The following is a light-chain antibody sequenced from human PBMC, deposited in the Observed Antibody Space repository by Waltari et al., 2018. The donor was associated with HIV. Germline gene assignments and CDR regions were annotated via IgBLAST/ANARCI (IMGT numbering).Light chain of an antibody. V-gene: IGKV2-30*01. CDR1: QSLVDTDGNPY. Sequence: DVVMTQSPLSLPVTLGQPASISCRSSQSLVDTDGNPYLNWFQQRPGQSPRRRIYRASHRDSRVPDRFSGSVAGTDFTLKISRVEADDIGIYYCMQATHWSITFGQATRLEIK. J-gene: IGKJ5*01. CDR3: MQATHWSIT. CDR2: RAS.